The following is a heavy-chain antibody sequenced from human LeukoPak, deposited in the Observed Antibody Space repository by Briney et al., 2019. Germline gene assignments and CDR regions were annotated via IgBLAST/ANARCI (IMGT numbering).Heavy chain of an antibody. Sequence: ASVTVSCKASGGTFSSYAISWVRQAPGQGLEWMGRIIPILGIANYAQKFQGRVTITADKSTSTAYMELSSLRSEDTAVYYCARLSVEMATMWGQGTLVTVSS. J-gene: IGHJ4*02. CDR1: GGTFSSYA. CDR3: ARLSVEMATM. CDR2: IIPILGIA. D-gene: IGHD5-24*01. V-gene: IGHV1-69*04.